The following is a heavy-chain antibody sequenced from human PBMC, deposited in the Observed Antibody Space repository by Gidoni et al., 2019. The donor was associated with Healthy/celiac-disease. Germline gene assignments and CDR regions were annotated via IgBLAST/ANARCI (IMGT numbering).Heavy chain of an antibody. J-gene: IGHJ3*02. Sequence: EVQLVESGGGLVQPGRSLRLSCAASGFTFDDYAMHWVRQAPGKGRGWVSGISWNSGSIGYADSVKGRFTISRDNAKNSLYLQMNSLRAEDTALYYCAKDGYSSGWPIWGQGTMVTVSS. D-gene: IGHD6-19*01. CDR3: AKDGYSSGWPI. V-gene: IGHV3-9*01. CDR1: GFTFDDYA. CDR2: ISWNSGSI.